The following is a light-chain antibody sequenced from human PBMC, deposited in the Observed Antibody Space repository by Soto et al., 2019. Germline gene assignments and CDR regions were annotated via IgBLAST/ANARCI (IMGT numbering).Light chain of an antibody. V-gene: IGKV3-15*01. Sequence: EIVMTQSPATLSVSPGERATLSCRASQSVSSNLAWYQQKPGQAPRLLIDGASTRATGIPARFSGSGSGTEFTLTISSLQSEDFAVYYCQQYNNWPLTFGPGTKVDI. CDR1: QSVSSN. CDR3: QQYNNWPLT. CDR2: GAS. J-gene: IGKJ3*01.